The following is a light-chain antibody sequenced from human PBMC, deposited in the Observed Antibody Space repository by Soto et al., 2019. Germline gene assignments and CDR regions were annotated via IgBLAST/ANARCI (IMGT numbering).Light chain of an antibody. V-gene: IGLV1-40*01. CDR1: SSNIGAGYH. CDR2: GDS. CDR3: SSYTTAGTYV. J-gene: IGLJ1*01. Sequence: QSVLTQPPSVSGAPGQRVTISCTGSSSNIGAGYHVHWYQQLPGAAPKLLIFGDSNRPSGVPDRFSGSKSGTSASLAITGLQADDEADYYCSSYTTAGTYVFGPGTKVTVL.